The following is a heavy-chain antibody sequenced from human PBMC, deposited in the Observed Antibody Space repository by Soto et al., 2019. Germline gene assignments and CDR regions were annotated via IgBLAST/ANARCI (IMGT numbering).Heavy chain of an antibody. CDR2: IIPNFGTA. D-gene: IGHD5-12*01. CDR1: GDTFSSYA. J-gene: IGHJ6*02. V-gene: IGHV1-69*01. Sequence: QVQLVQSGAEVKKPGSSVKVSCKASGDTFSSYAISWVRQAPGQGLEWMGGIIPNFGTANYAQKFQGRVTMTADESTSTAYMELSSLRSEDTAVYYCASIVATISYYYYGMDVWGQGTTVTVSS. CDR3: ASIVATISYYYYGMDV.